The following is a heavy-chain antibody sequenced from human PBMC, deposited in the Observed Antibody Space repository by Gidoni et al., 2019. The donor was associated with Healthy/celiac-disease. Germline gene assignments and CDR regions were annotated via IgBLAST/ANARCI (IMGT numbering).Heavy chain of an antibody. CDR2: IWYDGSNK. CDR3: ARDPRRKTAMAPLPYDY. CDR1: GFTFSSYG. V-gene: IGHV3-33*01. D-gene: IGHD5-18*01. Sequence: QVQLVESGGGVVQPGRSLRLSCAASGFTFSSYGMHWVRQAPGKGLEWVAVIWYDGSNKYYADSVKGRFTISRDNSKNTLYLQMNSLRAEDTAVYYCARDPRRKTAMAPLPYDYWGQGTLVTVSS. J-gene: IGHJ4*02.